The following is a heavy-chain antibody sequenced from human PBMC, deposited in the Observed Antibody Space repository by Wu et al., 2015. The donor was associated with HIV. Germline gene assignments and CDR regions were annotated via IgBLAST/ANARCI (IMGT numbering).Heavy chain of an antibody. CDR2: MQTNSDVT. CDR3: ARRVESYCGPHPAFDI. J-gene: IGHJ3*02. Sequence: QVQLVQSGAEVKKPGSSVKVSCKASGGTFSSYGISWVRQAPGQGLEWMGWMQTNSDVTYYAPRFQDRVTMTRDTSINTAYMELSRLTSDDTAVYYCARRVESYCGPHPAFDIWGQRDKWSPSLQ. D-gene: IGHD1-26*01. V-gene: IGHV1-2*02. CDR1: GGTFSSYG.